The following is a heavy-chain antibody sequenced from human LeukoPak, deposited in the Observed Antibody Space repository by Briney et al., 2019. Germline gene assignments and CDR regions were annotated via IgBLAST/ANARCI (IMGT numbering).Heavy chain of an antibody. CDR1: GFTFSSYA. D-gene: IGHD2-15*01. J-gene: IGHJ6*03. V-gene: IGHV3-30*04. Sequence: GGSLRLSCAASGFTFSSYAMHWVRQAPGKGLEWVAVISYDGSNKYYADSVKGRFTISRDNSKNTLYLQMNSLRAEDTAVYYCAKSGGSSHYYYCMDVWGKGTTVTVSS. CDR2: ISYDGSNK. CDR3: AKSGGSSHYYYCMDV.